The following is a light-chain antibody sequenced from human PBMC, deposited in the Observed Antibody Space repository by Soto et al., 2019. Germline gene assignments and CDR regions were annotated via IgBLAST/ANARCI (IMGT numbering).Light chain of an antibody. V-gene: IGKV3-15*01. CDR1: QSVSSN. J-gene: IGKJ1*01. Sequence: EIQMTHSLSTLSVSLCERATISSSASQSVSSNLAWYQQKPGQAPRLLIYGASTRATGIPARFSGSGSGTEFTLTISSLQSEDFAVYYCQQYNNWPPWTFGEGTKVDI. CDR3: QQYNNWPPWT. CDR2: GAS.